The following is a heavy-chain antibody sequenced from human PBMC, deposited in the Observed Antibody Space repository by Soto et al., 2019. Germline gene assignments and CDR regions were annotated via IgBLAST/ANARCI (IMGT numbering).Heavy chain of an antibody. V-gene: IGHV3-30*18. J-gene: IGHJ6*02. D-gene: IGHD3-22*01. CDR3: AKTIVVVITGPYYGMDV. CDR1: GFTFSSYG. CDR2: ISYDGSNK. Sequence: GGSLRLSCAASGFTFSSYGMHWVRQAPGKGLEWVAVISYDGSNKYYAVSVKGRFTISRDNSKNTLYLQMNSLRAEDTFLYYFAKTIVVVITGPYYGMDVWGQGTTVTVSS.